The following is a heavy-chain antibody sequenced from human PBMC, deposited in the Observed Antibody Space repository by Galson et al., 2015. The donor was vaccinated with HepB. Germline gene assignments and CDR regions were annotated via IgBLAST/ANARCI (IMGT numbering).Heavy chain of an antibody. J-gene: IGHJ2*01. D-gene: IGHD5-24*01. CDR3: VRLQDDSEGLYLYLDL. Sequence: SVKVSCKASGYTFTGNYIHWVRQAPGQGLEWMGWVNPRSGATNYAQKFQGRVTMTRDTSINTAYMELSSLRSDDTAVYYCVRLQDDSEGLYLYLDLWGRGTLVTVSS. CDR2: VNPRSGAT. CDR1: GYTFTGNY. V-gene: IGHV1-2*02.